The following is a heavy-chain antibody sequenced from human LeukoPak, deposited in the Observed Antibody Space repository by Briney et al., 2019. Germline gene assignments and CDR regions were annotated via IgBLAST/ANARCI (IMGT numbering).Heavy chain of an antibody. CDR1: GFTFSSYW. Sequence: GGSLRLSCAASGFTFSSYWMSWVRQAPGKGLEWVANIKQDGSERYYVDSVKGRFTISRDNAKNSLYLQMNSLRAEDTAVYYCSTSIAAARYIDYWGQGTLVTVSS. D-gene: IGHD6-13*01. CDR3: STSIAAARYIDY. J-gene: IGHJ4*02. V-gene: IGHV3-7*01. CDR2: IKQDGSER.